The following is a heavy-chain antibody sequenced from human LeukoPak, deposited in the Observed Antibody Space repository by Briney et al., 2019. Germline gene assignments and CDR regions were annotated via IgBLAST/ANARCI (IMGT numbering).Heavy chain of an antibody. CDR1: GFTFSNYG. Sequence: GGSLRLSCAASGFTFSNYGMHWVRQAPGKGLEWVAFIRYDGSNQYYADSVKGRFTISRDNSRNTLSLQMNSLRAEDTAVYYCARGSYYYDSSGYYLIDYWGQGTLVTVSS. J-gene: IGHJ4*02. D-gene: IGHD3-22*01. CDR2: IRYDGSNQ. V-gene: IGHV3-30*02. CDR3: ARGSYYYDSSGYYLIDY.